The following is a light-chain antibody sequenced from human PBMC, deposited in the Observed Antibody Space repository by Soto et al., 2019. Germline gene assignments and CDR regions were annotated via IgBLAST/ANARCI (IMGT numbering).Light chain of an antibody. J-gene: IGLJ1*01. Sequence: QSVLTQPASVSGSPGQLITISCTGTSSDVGSYNLVSWYQQHPGKAPKLMIYEVSKRPSGVSNNFSDSKSGNTDSMTIFGLQAEDEADYYCCSYAGSSTPLIFGTGTKVTV. CDR3: CSYAGSSTPLI. CDR2: EVS. CDR1: SSDVGSYNL. V-gene: IGLV2-23*02.